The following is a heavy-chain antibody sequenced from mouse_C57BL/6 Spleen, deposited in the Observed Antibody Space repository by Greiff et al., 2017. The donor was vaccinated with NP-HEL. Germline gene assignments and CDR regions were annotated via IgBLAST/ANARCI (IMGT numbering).Heavy chain of an antibody. D-gene: IGHD2-5*01. J-gene: IGHJ2*01. CDR1: GYAFSSSW. CDR3: ARAPYSNYDY. Sequence: VQLQQSGPELVKPGASVKISCKASGYAFSSSWMNWVKQRPGKGLEWIGRIYPGDGDTNYNGTFKGKATLTADKSSSTAYMQLSSLTSEDSAVYFCARAPYSNYDYWGQGTTLTVSS. V-gene: IGHV1-82*01. CDR2: IYPGDGDT.